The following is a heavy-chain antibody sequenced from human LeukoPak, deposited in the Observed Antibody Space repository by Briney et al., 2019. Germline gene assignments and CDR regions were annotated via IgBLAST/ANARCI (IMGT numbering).Heavy chain of an antibody. V-gene: IGHV1-46*01. J-gene: IGHJ4*02. CDR1: GYTFTSYY. CDR2: INPSGGST. Sequence: ASVKVSCKASGYTFTSYYMHWVRQAPGQGLEWMGIINPSGGSTSYAQKFQGRVTMTRDTSTSTVYMELSSLRSEDTAVYYCAREGSYGSGSYEEIAFDYWGQGTLVTVSS. CDR3: AREGSYGSGSYEEIAFDY. D-gene: IGHD3-10*01.